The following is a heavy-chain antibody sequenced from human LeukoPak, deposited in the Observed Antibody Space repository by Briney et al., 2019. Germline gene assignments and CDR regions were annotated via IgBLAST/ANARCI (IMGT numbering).Heavy chain of an antibody. J-gene: IGHJ4*02. D-gene: IGHD4/OR15-4a*01. CDR2: IYYSGST. V-gene: IGHV4-59*01. CDR1: GGSISSYY. Sequence: PSETLSLTCTVSGGSISSYYWSWIRQPPGKGLEWIGYIYYSGSTNYNPSLKSRVTISVDTSKNQFSLKLSSVTAADTAVYYCARSVGALIIPLYWGQGTLVTVSS. CDR3: ARSVGALIIPLY.